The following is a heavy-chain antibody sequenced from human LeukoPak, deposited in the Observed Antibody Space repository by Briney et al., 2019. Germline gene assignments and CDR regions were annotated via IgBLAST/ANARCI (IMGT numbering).Heavy chain of an antibody. D-gene: IGHD6-13*01. V-gene: IGHV3-23*01. CDR2: ISNGGTNT. CDR3: ARSAAAGFSYYSYYLDV. J-gene: IGHJ6*03. CDR1: GFTFSNYG. Sequence: PGGSLRLSCAASGFTFSNYGMTWVRQAPGRGLEWVSGISNGGTNTYYTDSVKGRFTISRDNSRNTLYLQMNSLRAEDTAVYYCARSAAAGFSYYSYYLDVWGKGTTVTIFS.